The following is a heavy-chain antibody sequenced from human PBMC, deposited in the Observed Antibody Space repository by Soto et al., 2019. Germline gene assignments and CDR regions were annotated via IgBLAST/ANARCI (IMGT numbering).Heavy chain of an antibody. CDR3: ARVVQEDGYSNDYYGMDV. D-gene: IGHD4-4*01. Sequence: QVQLQESGPGLVKPSQTLSLTCTVSGGSISSGGYYWSWIRQHPGKGLEWIGYIYYSGSTYYNPSQKRRFTIPVDTSKSQVALRLGSVTAADTAVYYWARVVQEDGYSNDYYGMDVWGQGTTVTVSS. J-gene: IGHJ6*02. CDR2: IYYSGST. V-gene: IGHV4-31*03. CDR1: GGSISSGGYY.